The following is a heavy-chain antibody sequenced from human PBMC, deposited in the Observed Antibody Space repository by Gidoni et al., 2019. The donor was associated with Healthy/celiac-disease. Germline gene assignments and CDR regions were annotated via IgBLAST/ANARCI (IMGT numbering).Heavy chain of an antibody. V-gene: IGHV4-38-2*02. D-gene: IGHD2-2*01. CDR1: GYSISSGYY. J-gene: IGHJ5*02. CDR2: IYHSGST. Sequence: QVQLQESGPGLVKPSATLSLTCTVSGYSISSGYYWGWIRQPPGKGLEWIGSIYHSGSTYYNPSLKSRVTISVDTSKNQFSLKLSSVTAADTAVYYCARDVDIVVVPAANGWFDPWGQGTLVTVSS. CDR3: ARDVDIVVVPAANGWFDP.